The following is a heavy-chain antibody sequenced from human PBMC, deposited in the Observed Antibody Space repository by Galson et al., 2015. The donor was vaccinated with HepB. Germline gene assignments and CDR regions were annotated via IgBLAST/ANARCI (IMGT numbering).Heavy chain of an antibody. V-gene: IGHV3-7*01. CDR1: GLTFSSYW. D-gene: IGHD5-18*01. CDR3: ARLDTEGYFDY. J-gene: IGHJ4*02. CDR2: INQDGSEA. Sequence: SLRLSCAASGLTFSSYWMSWVRQAPGKGLEWVANINQDGSEAYYVDSVKGRFTISRDNAKNSLYLQMNSLRAEDTAVYYCARLDTEGYFDYWGQGTLVTVSS.